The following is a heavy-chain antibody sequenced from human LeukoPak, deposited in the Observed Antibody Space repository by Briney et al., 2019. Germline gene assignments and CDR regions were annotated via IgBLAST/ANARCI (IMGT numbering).Heavy chain of an antibody. D-gene: IGHD3-3*01. Sequence: PGGSLRLSCAASGFTFSSYEMNWVRQAPGKGLEWVSAISGSGGSTYYADSVKGRFTISRDNSKNTLYLQMNSLRAEDTAVYYCARASDFWSVYYMDVWGKGTTVTVSS. CDR3: ARASDFWSVYYMDV. J-gene: IGHJ6*03. CDR1: GFTFSSYE. V-gene: IGHV3-23*01. CDR2: ISGSGGST.